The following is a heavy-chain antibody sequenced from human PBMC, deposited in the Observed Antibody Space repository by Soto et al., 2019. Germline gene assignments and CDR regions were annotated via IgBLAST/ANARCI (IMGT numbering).Heavy chain of an antibody. CDR1: GFTFSSYW. J-gene: IGHJ3*02. CDR2: INSDGSST. CDR3: ASDLSPTHDYGGADDAFDI. D-gene: IGHD4-17*01. V-gene: IGHV3-74*01. Sequence: PGGSLRLSCAASGFTFSSYWMHWVRQAPGKGLVWVSRINSDGSSTSYADSVKGRFTISRDNAKNTLYLQMNSLRAEDTAVYYCASDLSPTHDYGGADDAFDIWGQGTMVTVSS.